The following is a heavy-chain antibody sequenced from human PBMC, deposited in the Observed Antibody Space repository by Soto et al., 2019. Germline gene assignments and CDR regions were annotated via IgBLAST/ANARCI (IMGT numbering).Heavy chain of an antibody. CDR2: ISSTSASHYI. CDR1: GFTFSSYT. Sequence: EVLLVESGGGLVKPGGSLRLSCAASGFTFSSYTMNWVRQAPGKGLEWVSSISSTSASHYIYYADSVKGRFTISRNNANNSLYLQMNGLRAEDTAVYYCASELEGSVNYWGQGTLVTVSS. D-gene: IGHD1-1*01. V-gene: IGHV3-21*01. J-gene: IGHJ4*02. CDR3: ASELEGSVNY.